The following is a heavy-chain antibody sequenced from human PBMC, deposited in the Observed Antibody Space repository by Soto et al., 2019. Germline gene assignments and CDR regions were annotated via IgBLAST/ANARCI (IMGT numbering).Heavy chain of an antibody. CDR3: AIGLPYCSGGSCYFPNWFDP. CDR1: GYTFTSYD. CDR2: MNPNSGNT. D-gene: IGHD2-15*01. V-gene: IGHV1-8*01. Sequence: GASVKVSCKASGYTFTSYDINWVRQATGQGLEWMGWMNPNSGNTGYAQKFQGRVTMTRNTSISTAYMELSSLRSEDTAVYYCAIGLPYCSGGSCYFPNWFDPWGQGTLVTVSS. J-gene: IGHJ5*02.